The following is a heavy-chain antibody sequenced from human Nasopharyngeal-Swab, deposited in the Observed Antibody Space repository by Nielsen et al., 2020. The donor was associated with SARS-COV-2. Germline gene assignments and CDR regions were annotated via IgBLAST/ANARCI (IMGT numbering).Heavy chain of an antibody. CDR2: INHGENT. J-gene: IGHJ6*02. CDR1: GGSFSGYY. D-gene: IGHD3-16*01. Sequence: SETLSLTCAVYGGSFSGYYWNWIRQPPGKGLEWIGEINHGENTNYNPSLKSRVTILVDTSKNQFSLKLASVTAADTALYYCSRGDEGANYYGMDVWGQGTTVTVSS. V-gene: IGHV4-34*01. CDR3: SRGDEGANYYGMDV.